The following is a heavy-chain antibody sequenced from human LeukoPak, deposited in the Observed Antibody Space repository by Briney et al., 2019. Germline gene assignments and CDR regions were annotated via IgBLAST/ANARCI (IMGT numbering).Heavy chain of an antibody. Sequence: PGGSLRLSCAASEFTFSDYYMSWIRQAPGKGLEWVSYISSSGSTIYYADSVRGRFTISRDNAKNSLYLQMNSLRAEDTAVYYCAKDHSPYSSGSPFDYWGQGTLVTVSS. CDR3: AKDHSPYSSGSPFDY. J-gene: IGHJ4*02. CDR2: ISSSGSTI. V-gene: IGHV3-11*01. D-gene: IGHD6-19*01. CDR1: EFTFSDYY.